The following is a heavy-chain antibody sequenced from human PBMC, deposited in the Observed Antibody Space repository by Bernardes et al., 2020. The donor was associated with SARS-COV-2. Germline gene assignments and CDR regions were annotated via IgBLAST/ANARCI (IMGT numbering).Heavy chain of an antibody. V-gene: IGHV3-23*01. D-gene: IGHD3-16*01. Sequence: GGSLRLSCAASGISFSNYVMSWVRQVPGKGLEWDSAISGSGGRTYYADSVKGRFTISRDNSKNTLYLQMNSLRAEDTAVYYCAKDLGVLSYWGQGTLVTVSS. CDR3: AKDLGVLSY. CDR2: ISGSGGRT. CDR1: GISFSNYV. J-gene: IGHJ4*02.